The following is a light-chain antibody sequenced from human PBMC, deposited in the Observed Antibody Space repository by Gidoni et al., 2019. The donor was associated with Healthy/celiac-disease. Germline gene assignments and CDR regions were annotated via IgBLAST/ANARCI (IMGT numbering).Light chain of an antibody. J-gene: IGLJ3*02. Sequence: LTQPRSVSGSPGQSVTISCTGTSSDVGGYNYVSWYQQHPGKAPKLMIYDVSKRPSGVPDRFSGSKSGNTASLTISGLQAEDEADYYCCSYAGSYTLGVFGGGTKLTVL. CDR1: SSDVGGYNY. CDR2: DVS. CDR3: CSYAGSYTLGV. V-gene: IGLV2-11*01.